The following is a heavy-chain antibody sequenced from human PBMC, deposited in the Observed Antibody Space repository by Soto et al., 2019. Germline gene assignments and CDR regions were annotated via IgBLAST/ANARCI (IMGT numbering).Heavy chain of an antibody. CDR1: GFTFTDYY. Sequence: QVQLVESWGGLGKPGGSLRLSCAASGFTFTDYYMSWIRQAPGKGLEWVSDISSSGSPIYYADSVKGRFTISRDNAKNSLYRQMISLRAEDTAVYYCARGGQKLHGMDVWGQGTTVTVSS. V-gene: IGHV3-11*01. D-gene: IGHD6-13*01. CDR3: ARGGQKLHGMDV. J-gene: IGHJ6*02. CDR2: ISSSGSPI.